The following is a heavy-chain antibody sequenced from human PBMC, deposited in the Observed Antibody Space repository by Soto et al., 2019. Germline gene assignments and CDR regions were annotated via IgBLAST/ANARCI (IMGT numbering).Heavy chain of an antibody. CDR2: ISWNSGSI. CDR3: AKELVDTAY. CDR1: GLTFDDYA. J-gene: IGHJ4*02. D-gene: IGHD5-18*01. V-gene: IGHV3-9*01. Sequence: PGGSLRLCCAASGLTFDDYAMHWVRQAPGKGLEWVSGISWNSGSIGYADSVKGRFTISRDNAKNSLYLQMNSLRAEDTALYYCAKELVDTAYWGQGTLVTVS.